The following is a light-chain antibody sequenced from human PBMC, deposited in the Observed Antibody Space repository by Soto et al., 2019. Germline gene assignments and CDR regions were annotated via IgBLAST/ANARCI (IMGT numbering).Light chain of an antibody. CDR3: QQYGSSPWT. CDR2: DAS. J-gene: IGKJ1*01. V-gene: IGKV3-20*01. CDR1: QSVSSSY. Sequence: EIVLPQSPGTLSLSPGERATLSCRASQSVSSSYVARSQQKPGQAPRLLIYDASSRATGIPDRFSGSESGTDFTRTISSLEPEDFAVYYCQQYGSSPWTFGQGTKVEVK.